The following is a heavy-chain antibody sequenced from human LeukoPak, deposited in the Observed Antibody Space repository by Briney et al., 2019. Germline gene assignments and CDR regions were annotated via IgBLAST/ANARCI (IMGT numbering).Heavy chain of an antibody. D-gene: IGHD3-3*01. CDR3: ARSLRFLEWFPDP. CDR1: GFTFSSYW. CDR2: INSDGSST. J-gene: IGHJ5*02. Sequence: PGGSLRLSCAASGFTFSSYWMHWVRQAPGKGLVWVSRINSDGSSTSYADSVKGRFTISRDNAKNTLYLQMDSLRAEDTAVYYCARSLRFLEWFPDPWGQGTLVTVSS. V-gene: IGHV3-74*01.